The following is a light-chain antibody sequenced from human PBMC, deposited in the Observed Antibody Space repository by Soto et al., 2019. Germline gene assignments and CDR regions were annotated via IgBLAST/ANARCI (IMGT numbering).Light chain of an antibody. CDR1: QSISSW. V-gene: IGKV1-5*03. J-gene: IGKJ1*01. Sequence: DIQMTQSPSTLSASVGDRVTITCRASQSISSWLAWYQQKPGKAPKLLIYKASSLESGVPSRFSGSGSGTEFTLTISSLQPADFATYYCQQYNSYKTWTFGQGTKVEIK. CDR3: QQYNSYKTWT. CDR2: KAS.